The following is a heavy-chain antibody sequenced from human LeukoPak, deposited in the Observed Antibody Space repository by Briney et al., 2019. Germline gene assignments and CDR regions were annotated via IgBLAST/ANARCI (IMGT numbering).Heavy chain of an antibody. CDR1: GGSISSGSYY. D-gene: IGHD6-13*01. CDR3: ASAKGSSWTYYYYMDV. CDR2: IYTSGST. Sequence: SQTLSLTCTVSGGSISSGSYYWSWIRQPAGKGLEWIGRIYTSGSTNYNPSLKSRVTISVDTSKNQFSLKLSSVTAADTAVYYCASAKGSSWTYYYYMDVWGKGTTVTVSS. V-gene: IGHV4-61*02. J-gene: IGHJ6*03.